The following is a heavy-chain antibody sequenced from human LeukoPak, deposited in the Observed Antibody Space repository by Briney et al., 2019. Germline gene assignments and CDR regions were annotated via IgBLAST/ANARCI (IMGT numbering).Heavy chain of an antibody. CDR2: IDSGSSYR. Sequence: GGSLRLSCVASGFTVNDYYMSWIRQAPGKGLEWVSYIDSGSSYRNYADSVKGRVTISRDNAKNALYLQMNSLRADDTAVYYCARLYCSGGSCSDPGGYWGQGTLVTASS. V-gene: IGHV3-11*03. CDR1: GFTVNDYY. CDR3: ARLYCSGGSCSDPGGY. J-gene: IGHJ4*02. D-gene: IGHD2-15*01.